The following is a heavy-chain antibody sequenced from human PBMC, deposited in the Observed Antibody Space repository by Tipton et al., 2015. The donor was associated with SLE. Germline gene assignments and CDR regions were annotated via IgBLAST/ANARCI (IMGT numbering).Heavy chain of an antibody. V-gene: IGHV4-39*02. CDR1: GDSISRDTYY. CDR3: ARWGPEVVPVAPSFEF. J-gene: IGHJ4*02. CDR2: MSSSGAT. Sequence: LRLSCSVSGDSISRDTYYWAWGWIRQPPGKGLEWLGSMSSSGATHSNPSLKSRVTLSVDTSKNHFSLALISVTAADTAVYYCARWGPEVVPVAPSFEFWGQGTLVTVSS. D-gene: IGHD2-2*01.